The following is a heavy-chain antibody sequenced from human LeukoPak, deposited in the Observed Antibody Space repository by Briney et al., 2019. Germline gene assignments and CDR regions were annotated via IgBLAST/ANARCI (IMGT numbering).Heavy chain of an antibody. Sequence: SVKVSCKASGGTFSSYAISWVRQAPGQGLEWMGGIIPIFGTANYAQKFQGRVTITTDESTSTAYMELSSLRSEDTAVYYCARGCSSTSCYSPNWFDPWGQGTLVTVSS. CDR1: GGTFSSYA. D-gene: IGHD2-2*02. J-gene: IGHJ5*02. V-gene: IGHV1-69*05. CDR3: ARGCSSTSCYSPNWFDP. CDR2: IIPIFGTA.